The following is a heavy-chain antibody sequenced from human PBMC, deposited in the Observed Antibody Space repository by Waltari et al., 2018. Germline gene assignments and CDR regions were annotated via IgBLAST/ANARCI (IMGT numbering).Heavy chain of an antibody. D-gene: IGHD3-16*01. CDR3: ARGGTYVRNWFDP. CDR1: GASISSGGVY. J-gene: IGHJ5*02. CDR2: IYRSGSA. Sequence: QVQLQESGPGLVKPSQTLSLTCTVSGASISSGGVYWSWIRQHPGKGLEWICYIYRSGSASYNPSLKSRVTMSVDRSKNQVSLRLSSATAADTAVYYCARGGTYVRNWFDPWGQGTLVTVSS. V-gene: IGHV4-31*03.